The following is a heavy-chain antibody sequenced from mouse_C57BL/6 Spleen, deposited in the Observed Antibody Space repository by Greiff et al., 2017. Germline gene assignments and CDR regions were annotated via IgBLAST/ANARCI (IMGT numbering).Heavy chain of an antibody. V-gene: IGHV1-26*01. Sequence: EVQLQQSGPELVKPGASVKISCKASGYTFTDYYMNWVKQSHGKSLEWIGDINPNNGGTSYNQKFKGKATLTVDKSSSTAYMELRSLTSEDSAVYCCARGGYDYDGFADWGKGTLVTVSA. D-gene: IGHD2-4*01. CDR3: ARGGYDYDGFAD. CDR2: INPNNGGT. J-gene: IGHJ3*01. CDR1: GYTFTDYY.